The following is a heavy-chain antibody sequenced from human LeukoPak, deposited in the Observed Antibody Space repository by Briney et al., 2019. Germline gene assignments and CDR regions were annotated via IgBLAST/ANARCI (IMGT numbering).Heavy chain of an antibody. V-gene: IGHV3-11*01. CDR2: ISSSGSTI. Sequence: GGSLRLSCAASGFTFSDYYMSWIRQAPGKGLEWVSYISSSGSTIYYADSVKGRFTISRDISKNTLYLQMSSLRAEDTAVYYCARRAGGYSHPYDYWGQGVLVTVSS. D-gene: IGHD4-23*01. CDR3: ARRAGGYSHPYDY. J-gene: IGHJ4*02. CDR1: GFTFSDYY.